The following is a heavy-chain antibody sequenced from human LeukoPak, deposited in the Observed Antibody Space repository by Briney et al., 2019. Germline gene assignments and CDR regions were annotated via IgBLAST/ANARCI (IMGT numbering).Heavy chain of an antibody. D-gene: IGHD3-22*01. CDR1: EYSFTSYW. CDR2: IQPGNPEI. J-gene: IGHJ4*02. V-gene: IGHV5-51*01. Sequence: GESLKISCKASEYSFTSYWIGWVRQMPGKGLEWVGNIQPGNPEIRYSPSFQGQVTLSADKSISTAYLQWSSLKASDTAMYYCARRHYYYDRNGFYYYFDTWGQGTRVTVTS. CDR3: ARRHYYYDRNGFYYYFDT.